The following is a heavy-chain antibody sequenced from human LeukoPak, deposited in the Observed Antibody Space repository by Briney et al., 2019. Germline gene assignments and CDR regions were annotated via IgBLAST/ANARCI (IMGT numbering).Heavy chain of an antibody. V-gene: IGHV1-24*01. D-gene: IGHD6-19*01. CDR3: ATGVGIAVAGTGNY. J-gene: IGHJ4*02. CDR2: FDPEDGET. Sequence: ASVKVSCKASGYTFTSYAMHWVRQAPGKGLEWMGGFDPEDGETIYARKFQGRVTMTEDTSTDTAYMELSSLRSEDTAVYYCATGVGIAVAGTGNYWGQGTLVTVSS. CDR1: GYTFTSYA.